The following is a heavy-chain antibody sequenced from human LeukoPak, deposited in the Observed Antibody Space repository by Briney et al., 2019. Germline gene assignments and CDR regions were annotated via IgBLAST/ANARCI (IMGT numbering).Heavy chain of an antibody. Sequence: LETLCLTCTVSGDSISSISYYWGWIRQPPGKGLEWIGSIYYSGSTYHNPSLKSRVTMSVDTSRNHFSLKLSSVTAADTAVYYCARLWSGVPPPDYWDQGTLATVSS. CDR2: IYYSGST. J-gene: IGHJ4*02. V-gene: IGHV4-39*02. CDR3: ARLWSGVPPPDY. D-gene: IGHD3-10*01. CDR1: GDSISSISYY.